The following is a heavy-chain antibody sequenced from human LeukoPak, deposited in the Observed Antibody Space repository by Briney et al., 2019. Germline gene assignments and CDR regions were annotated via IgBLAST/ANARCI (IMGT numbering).Heavy chain of an antibody. Sequence: SSETLSFTCTVSGGSNSSYYWSWIRQPPGKGLEWIGYIYYSGSTNYNPSLKSRVTISVDTSKNQFSLKLSSVTAADTAVYYCARKNIVVVPAAGNDAFDIWGQGTMVTVSS. CDR1: GGSNSSYY. J-gene: IGHJ3*02. V-gene: IGHV4-59*12. CDR3: ARKNIVVVPAAGNDAFDI. CDR2: IYYSGST. D-gene: IGHD2-2*01.